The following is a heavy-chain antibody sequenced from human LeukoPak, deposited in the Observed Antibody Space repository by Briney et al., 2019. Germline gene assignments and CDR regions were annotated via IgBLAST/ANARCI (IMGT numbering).Heavy chain of an antibody. CDR2: INYSGTT. J-gene: IGHJ4*02. CDR1: GGAIISDNFY. V-gene: IGHV4-39*01. CDR3: GRLFDS. Sequence: SETLSLTCTVSGGAIISDNFYWGWVRQPPGKGLEWVGSINYSGTTYYNPSLRSRLSISVDTSRTQFFLRLYSVTAADTAVYYCGRLFDSWGQGILVTVSS.